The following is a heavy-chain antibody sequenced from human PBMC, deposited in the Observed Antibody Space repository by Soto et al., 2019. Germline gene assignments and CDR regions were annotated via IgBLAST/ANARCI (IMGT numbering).Heavy chain of an antibody. Sequence: GASVKVSCKASGGTFSSYAISWVRQARGQGLEWMGGIIPIFGTANYAQKFQGRVTITADESTSTAYMELSSLRSEDTAVYYCARDRAVAGTYYFDYWGQGTLVTVSS. D-gene: IGHD6-19*01. CDR2: IIPIFGTA. V-gene: IGHV1-69*13. CDR3: ARDRAVAGTYYFDY. J-gene: IGHJ4*02. CDR1: GGTFSSYA.